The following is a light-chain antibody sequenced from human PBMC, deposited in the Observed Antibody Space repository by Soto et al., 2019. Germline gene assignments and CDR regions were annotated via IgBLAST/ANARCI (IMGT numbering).Light chain of an antibody. CDR2: DVS. CDR3: SSYTSSSTVV. CDR1: SVDVGGYNY. J-gene: IGLJ2*01. Sequence: QSALTQPASVSGSPGQSITISCTGTSVDVGGYNYVSWYQHHPGKAPKLMIYDVSNRPSGVSNRFSGSKSGNTASLTISGLQAEDEADYYCSSYTSSSTVVFGGGTKLTVL. V-gene: IGLV2-14*03.